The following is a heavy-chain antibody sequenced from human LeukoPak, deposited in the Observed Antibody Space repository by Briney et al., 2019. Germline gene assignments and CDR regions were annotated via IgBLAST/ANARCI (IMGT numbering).Heavy chain of an antibody. V-gene: IGHV3-7*01. CDR3: ARVFATGPSFDY. CDR2: ITKDGTQK. Sequence: GGSLRLSCTVSGFTFIDYWMSWVRQAPGKGPECVASITKDGTQKYYVDSVKGRFTISRDNAKNTLYLQMKSLRAEDTAVYYCARVFATGPSFDYWGQGTLVTVSS. CDR1: GFTFIDYW. D-gene: IGHD3-9*01. J-gene: IGHJ4*02.